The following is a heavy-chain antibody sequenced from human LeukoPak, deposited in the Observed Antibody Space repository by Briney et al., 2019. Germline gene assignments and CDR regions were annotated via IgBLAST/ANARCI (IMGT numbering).Heavy chain of an antibody. CDR3: ARGGYYESSGYYFDY. J-gene: IGHJ4*02. Sequence: GGSLRLSCAASGFTFSNAWMSWVRQAPGKGLEWVANIKQDGSEKYYVDSVKGRFTISRDNAKNSLYVQMNSLRAEDTAVYYCARGGYYESSGYYFDYWGQGTLVTVSS. CDR2: IKQDGSEK. CDR1: GFTFSNAW. D-gene: IGHD3-22*01. V-gene: IGHV3-7*01.